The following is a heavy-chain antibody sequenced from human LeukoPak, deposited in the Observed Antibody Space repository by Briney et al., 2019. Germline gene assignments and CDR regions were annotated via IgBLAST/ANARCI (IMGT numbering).Heavy chain of an antibody. CDR3: ARDLASEEDAFDI. D-gene: IGHD2-2*01. J-gene: IGHJ3*02. Sequence: ASVKVSCKASFDTFNKYDISWVRQAPGQGLEWMGWIRVFNGNTNYAQKLQGRVTMTRDTSISTAYMELSRLRSDDTAVYYCARDLASEEDAFDIWGQGTMVTVSS. V-gene: IGHV1-18*01. CDR2: IRVFNGNT. CDR1: FDTFNKYD.